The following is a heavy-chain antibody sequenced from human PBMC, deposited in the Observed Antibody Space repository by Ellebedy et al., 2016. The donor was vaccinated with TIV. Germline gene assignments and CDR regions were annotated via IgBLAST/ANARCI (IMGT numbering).Heavy chain of an antibody. V-gene: IGHV3-74*01. CDR1: GFTLSTDR. Sequence: PGGSLRLSCAASGFTLSTDRMHWVRQAPGKGLEWVSYIHSDGSNISYADSVKGRFTISRDNAKNTLYLQMNSLRAEDTAVYYYFAADGHWGQGTLVTVSS. D-gene: IGHD6-25*01. J-gene: IGHJ4*02. CDR3: FAADGH. CDR2: IHSDGSNI.